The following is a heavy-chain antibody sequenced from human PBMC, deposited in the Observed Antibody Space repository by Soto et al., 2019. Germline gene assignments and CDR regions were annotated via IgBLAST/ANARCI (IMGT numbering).Heavy chain of an antibody. CDR1: GGTFSSYA. D-gene: IGHD2-2*01. Sequence: QVQLVQSGAEVKKPGSSVKVSCKASGGTFSSYAISWVRQAPGQGLEWMGGIIPISGTANYAQKFQGRVTITGDESKSTAYMEVSSLRSEDTAVYYCARSQGSSTSLDIYYYYYYGMDVWGQGTTVNVSS. V-gene: IGHV1-69*01. CDR2: IIPISGTA. CDR3: ARSQGSSTSLDIYYYYYYGMDV. J-gene: IGHJ6*02.